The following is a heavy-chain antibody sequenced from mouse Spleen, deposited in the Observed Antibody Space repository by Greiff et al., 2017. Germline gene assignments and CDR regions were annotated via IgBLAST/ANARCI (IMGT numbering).Heavy chain of an antibody. V-gene: IGHV5-6-4*01. D-gene: IGHD1-1*01. CDR3: ARDRYGSSYDWYVDV. CDR1: GFTFSSYY. J-gene: IGHJ1*01. Sequence: DVKLVESGGGLVKLGGSLKLSCAASGFTFSSYYMSWVRQTPEKRLEWVATISSGGGSTYSPDSVKGRFTISRDNAKNTLYLHMSSLNSEDTAVDYCARDRYGSSYDWYVDVWGAGTTVTVSS. CDR2: ISSGGGST.